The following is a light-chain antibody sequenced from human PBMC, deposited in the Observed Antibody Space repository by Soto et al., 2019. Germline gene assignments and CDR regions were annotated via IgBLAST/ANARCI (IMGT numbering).Light chain of an antibody. Sequence: AIQMTQSPSSLSASVGDRVTIACRASQYIRSDLVWYQQKPGKAPKVLIYAASSLQTGVPSRFSGSGSGTDFTLTISSLQPEDFATYYCLQDYYYPRTFGQGTKVEIK. CDR2: AAS. J-gene: IGKJ1*01. CDR3: LQDYYYPRT. V-gene: IGKV1-6*01. CDR1: QYIRSD.